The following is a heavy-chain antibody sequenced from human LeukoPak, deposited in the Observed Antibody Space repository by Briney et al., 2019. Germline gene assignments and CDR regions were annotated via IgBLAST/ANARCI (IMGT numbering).Heavy chain of an antibody. CDR1: GGSISSGGYY. V-gene: IGHV4-31*03. J-gene: IGHJ6*03. CDR3: ARDPPHTANYYYMDV. D-gene: IGHD5-18*01. CDR2: IYYSGST. Sequence: ASETLSLTCTVSGGSISSGGYYWSWIRQHPGKGLEWIGYIYYSGSTYYNPSLKSRVTISVDTSKNQFSLKLSSVTAADTAVYYCARDPPHTANYYYMDVWGKGTTVTVSS.